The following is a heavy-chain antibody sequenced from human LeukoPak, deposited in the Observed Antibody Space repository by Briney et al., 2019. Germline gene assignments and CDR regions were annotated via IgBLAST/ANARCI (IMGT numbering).Heavy chain of an antibody. Sequence: SETLSLTCTVSGGSISSSSYYWGWIRQPPGKGLEWIGSIYYSGSTYYNPSLKSRVTMSVDTSKNQFSLKLSSVTAADTAVYYCARGIRLDYYYYYYMDVWGKGTTVTVSS. D-gene: IGHD6-19*01. V-gene: IGHV4-39*07. J-gene: IGHJ6*03. CDR3: ARGIRLDYYYYYYMDV. CDR1: GGSISSSSYY. CDR2: IYYSGST.